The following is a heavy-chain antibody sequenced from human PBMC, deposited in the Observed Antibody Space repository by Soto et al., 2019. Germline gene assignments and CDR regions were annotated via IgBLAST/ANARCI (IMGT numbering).Heavy chain of an antibody. CDR1: GYTFTSYG. Sequence: GASVKVSCKASGYTFTSYGISWVRQAPGQGLEWMGWISAYNGNTNYAQKLQGRVTMTTDTSTSTAYMELRSLRSDDTAVYYCAIAIVATRYYYYYMDVWGRGTTVTVSS. CDR3: AIAIVATRYYYYYMDV. CDR2: ISAYNGNT. D-gene: IGHD5-12*01. V-gene: IGHV1-18*01. J-gene: IGHJ6*03.